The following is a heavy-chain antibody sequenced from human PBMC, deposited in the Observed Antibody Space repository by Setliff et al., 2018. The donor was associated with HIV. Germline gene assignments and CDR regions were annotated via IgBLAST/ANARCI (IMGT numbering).Heavy chain of an antibody. CDR1: GGSISSYY. CDR2: IYYSGTT. D-gene: IGHD6-6*01. J-gene: IGHJ4*02. V-gene: IGHV4-59*08. Sequence: SETLSLTCTVSGGSISSYYWRWIRQPPGKGLEWIGYIYYSGTTNYNPSLKSRVTISVDTSKNQFSLKLSSVTAADTAVYYCARHVGYSSSSLDYWGLGTLVTVSS. CDR3: ARHVGYSSSSLDY.